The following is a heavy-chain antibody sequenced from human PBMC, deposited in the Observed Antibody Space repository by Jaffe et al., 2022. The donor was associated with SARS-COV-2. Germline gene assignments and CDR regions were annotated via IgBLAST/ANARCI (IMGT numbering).Heavy chain of an antibody. V-gene: IGHV5-51*01. CDR3: ARPRGSSSYFDAFDI. CDR1: GYSFTNYW. J-gene: IGHJ3*02. CDR2: IYPGDSDS. D-gene: IGHD3-22*01. Sequence: EVQLVQSGAEVKKPGESLKISCKGSGYSFTNYWIGWVRQMPGKGLEWMGIIYPGDSDSRYSPSFQGQVTISADRSIATAYLQWSSLKPSDTAMYYCARPRGSSSYFDAFDIWGQGTMVTVSS.